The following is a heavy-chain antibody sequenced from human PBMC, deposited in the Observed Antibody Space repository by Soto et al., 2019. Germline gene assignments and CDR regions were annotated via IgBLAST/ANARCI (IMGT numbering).Heavy chain of an antibody. CDR1: GDTFNFYT. D-gene: IGHD3-10*01. Sequence: QVQLVQSGAEVKKPGSPVRVSCTASGDTFNFYTISWVRQVPGQGPEWMGRIIPMLGMSNYRQKFQGRVTIMADKSTSTVYMNLSGLTSEDTAVYYCATNYGSGSTHFDYWGQGTLVTVSS. J-gene: IGHJ4*02. CDR2: IIPMLGMS. V-gene: IGHV1-69*02. CDR3: ATNYGSGSTHFDY.